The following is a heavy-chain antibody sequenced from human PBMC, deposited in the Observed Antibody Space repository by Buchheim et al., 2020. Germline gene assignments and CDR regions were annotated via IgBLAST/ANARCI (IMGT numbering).Heavy chain of an antibody. CDR2: IYSGGST. CDR1: GFTVSSNY. D-gene: IGHD2-15*01. CDR3: ARDVGYCSGGSCYSEYYFDY. J-gene: IGHJ4*02. Sequence: EVQLVESGGGLVQPGGSLRLSCAASGFTVSSNYMSWVRQAPGKGLEWVSVIYSGGSTYYADSVKGRFTISRDNSKNTLYLQMNSLRAEDTAVYYCARDVGYCSGGSCYSEYYFDYWGQGT. V-gene: IGHV3-66*01.